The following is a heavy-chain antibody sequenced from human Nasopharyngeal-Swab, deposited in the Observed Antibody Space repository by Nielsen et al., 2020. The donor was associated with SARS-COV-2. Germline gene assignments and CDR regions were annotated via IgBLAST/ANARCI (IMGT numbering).Heavy chain of an antibody. V-gene: IGHV4-34*01. CDR1: GGSFSGYY. J-gene: IGHJ6*02. CDR2: INHSGST. Sequence: SETLSLTCAVYGGSFSGYYWSGIRQPPGKGLEWIGEINHSGSTNYNPSLKSRVTISVDTSKNQFSLKLSSVTAADTAVYYCAGGRGGPYDILTGYYAHHYYGMDVWGQGTTVTVSS. D-gene: IGHD3-9*01. CDR3: AGGRGGPYDILTGYYAHHYYGMDV.